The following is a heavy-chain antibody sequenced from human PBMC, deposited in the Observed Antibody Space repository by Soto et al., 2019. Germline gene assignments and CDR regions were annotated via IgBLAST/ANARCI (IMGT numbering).Heavy chain of an antibody. Sequence: EVQLLESGGGLVQPGGSLRLSCAASGFTFSSYAMNWVRQAPGKGLEWVSSIGASGGSTDYADSVKGRFTISRDNSKNTLYLQMKSLRAEDTAVYFCATDQWSVVSALDSGGQGPLVTVSS. D-gene: IGHD2-15*01. V-gene: IGHV3-23*01. CDR1: GFTFSSYA. CDR2: IGASGGST. J-gene: IGHJ4*02. CDR3: ATDQWSVVSALDS.